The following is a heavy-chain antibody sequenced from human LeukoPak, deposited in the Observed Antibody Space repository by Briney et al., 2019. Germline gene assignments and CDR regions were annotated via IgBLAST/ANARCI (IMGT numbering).Heavy chain of an antibody. D-gene: IGHD4-17*01. V-gene: IGHV4-39*07. Sequence: SETLSLTCTVSGGSISSTVYYWAWIRQPPGKGLEWIGSISYSGSTYYSPSLKSRVTISVDTSKNQFSVKLSSVTAADTAVYYCARVGKYGDYTLYYYYMDVWGKGTTVTISS. CDR2: ISYSGST. J-gene: IGHJ6*03. CDR1: GGSISSTVYY. CDR3: ARVGKYGDYTLYYYYMDV.